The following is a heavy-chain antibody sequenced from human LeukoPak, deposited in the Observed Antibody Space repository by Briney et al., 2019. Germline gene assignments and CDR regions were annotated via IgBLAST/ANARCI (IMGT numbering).Heavy chain of an antibody. CDR2: INPNSGGT. V-gene: IGHV1-2*02. CDR3: ARAEGFLYDSSGYYSGFDP. D-gene: IGHD3-22*01. Sequence: ASVKVSCKASGYTFTGYYMHWVRQAPGQGLEWMGWINPNSGGTNYAQKFQGRVTMTRDTSISTAYMELSRLRSDDTAVYYCARAEGFLYDSSGYYSGFDPWGQGTLVTVSS. CDR1: GYTFTGYY. J-gene: IGHJ5*02.